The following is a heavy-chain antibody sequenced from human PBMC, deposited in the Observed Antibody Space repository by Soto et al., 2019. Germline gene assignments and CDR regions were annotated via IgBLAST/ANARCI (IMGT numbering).Heavy chain of an antibody. D-gene: IGHD2-15*01. V-gene: IGHV3-74*01. Sequence: GSLRLSCAASGFTFSSYWMHWVRQAPGKGLVWVSRINSDGSSTSYADSVKGRFTISRDNAKNTLYLQMNSLRAEDTAVYYCAVGYCSGGSCLDWGQGTLVTVS. CDR3: AVGYCSGGSCLD. CDR1: GFTFSSYW. J-gene: IGHJ4*02. CDR2: INSDGSST.